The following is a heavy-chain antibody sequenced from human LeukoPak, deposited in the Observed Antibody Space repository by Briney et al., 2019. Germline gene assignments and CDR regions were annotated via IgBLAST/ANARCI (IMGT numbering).Heavy chain of an antibody. Sequence: ASVKVSCKASGYTFTSYDINWVRQATGQGLEWMGWMNPNSGNTGYAQKFQGRVTMTRNTSISTAYMELSRLRSEDTAVYYCARTYYYDSSGYYLDAFDIWGQGTMVTVSS. V-gene: IGHV1-8*01. D-gene: IGHD3-22*01. CDR1: GYTFTSYD. J-gene: IGHJ3*02. CDR2: MNPNSGNT. CDR3: ARTYYYDSSGYYLDAFDI.